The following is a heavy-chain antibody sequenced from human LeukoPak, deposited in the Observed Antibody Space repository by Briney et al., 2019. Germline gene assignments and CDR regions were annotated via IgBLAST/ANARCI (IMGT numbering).Heavy chain of an antibody. CDR2: IYYSGST. J-gene: IGHJ6*03. V-gene: IGHV4-59*12. CDR1: GGSISSYY. CDR3: ARSSSGWLSYYYYYYMDV. Sequence: SETLSLTCTVSGGSISSYYWSWIRQPPGKGLEWIGYIYYSGSTNYNPSLKSRVTISVDTSKNQFSLKLSSVTAADTAVYYCARSSSGWLSYYYYYYMDVWGKGTTVTVSS. D-gene: IGHD6-19*01.